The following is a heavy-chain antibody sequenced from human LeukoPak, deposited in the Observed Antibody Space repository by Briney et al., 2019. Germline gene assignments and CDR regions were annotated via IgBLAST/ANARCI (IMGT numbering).Heavy chain of an antibody. CDR2: ISAYIGNT. J-gene: IGHJ6*02. CDR1: GYTLTSYG. V-gene: IGHV1-18*01. CDR3: ATAPIDCSGGSCYSAPYYYYGMDV. Sequence: GASVKASCKASGYTLTSYGISSVPRSAGQQLKWMGWISAYIGNTNSAQNRQARVTMTNDSSPSRTYSDLRRLLSHHTAVYHCATAPIDCSGGSCYSAPYYYYGMDVWGQGTTVTVSS. D-gene: IGHD2-15*01.